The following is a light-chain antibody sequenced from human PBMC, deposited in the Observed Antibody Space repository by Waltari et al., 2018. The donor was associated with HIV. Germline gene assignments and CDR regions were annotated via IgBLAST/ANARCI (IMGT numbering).Light chain of an antibody. CDR1: TSNIGAGYD. Sequence: QSVLTQPPSVSGAPGQRVTISCTGITSNIGAGYDVHWYQHLPGTAPKLLFYGNNNRPSGVPDRFSGSRSGTSSALAITGLQAEDVAGYYCQSYDSSLSVNWVFGGGTKLTVL. J-gene: IGLJ3*02. CDR2: GNN. CDR3: QSYDSSLSVNWV. V-gene: IGLV1-40*01.